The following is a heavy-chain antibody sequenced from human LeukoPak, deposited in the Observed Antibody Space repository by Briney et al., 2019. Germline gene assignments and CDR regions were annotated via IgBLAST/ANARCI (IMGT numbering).Heavy chain of an antibody. J-gene: IGHJ4*02. CDR3: AKDIAVAGTIDY. CDR1: GFTFSNYV. D-gene: IGHD6-19*01. CDR2: IWYDGSNK. V-gene: IGHV3-33*06. Sequence: GGSLRLSCAASGFTFSNYVMHWVRQAPGKGLEWVAIIWYDGSNKKYADSVKGRFTISRDNSKNTVYLQMNSLRAEDTAVYYCAKDIAVAGTIDYWGQGTLVTVSS.